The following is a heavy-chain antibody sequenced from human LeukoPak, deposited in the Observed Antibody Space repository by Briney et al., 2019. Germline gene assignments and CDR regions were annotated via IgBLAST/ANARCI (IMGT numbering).Heavy chain of an antibody. J-gene: IGHJ5*02. CDR3: ARSTTVTFNWFDP. CDR1: GYTFTSYG. D-gene: IGHD4-17*01. V-gene: IGHV1-18*01. CDR2: ISAYNGNT. Sequence: EASVKVSCKASGYTFTSYGISWVRQAPGQGFEWMGWISAYNGNTNYAQKLQGRVTMTTDTSTSTAYMELRSLRSDDTAVYYCARSTTVTFNWFDPWGQGTLVTVSS.